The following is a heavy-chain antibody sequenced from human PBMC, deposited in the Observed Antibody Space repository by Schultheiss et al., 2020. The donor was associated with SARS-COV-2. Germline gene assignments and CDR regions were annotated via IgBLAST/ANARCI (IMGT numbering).Heavy chain of an antibody. D-gene: IGHD2-2*02. CDR2: INPNSGGT. V-gene: IGHV1-2*06. Sequence: APVKVSCKASGYTFTSYDINWVRQAPGQGLEWMGRINPNSGGTNYAQKFQGRVTMTRDTSISTAYMELSRLRSDDTAVYYCAREGGGYCSSTSCYKVRGYYYGMDVWGQGTTVTVSS. CDR1: GYTFTSYD. J-gene: IGHJ6*02. CDR3: AREGGGYCSSTSCYKVRGYYYGMDV.